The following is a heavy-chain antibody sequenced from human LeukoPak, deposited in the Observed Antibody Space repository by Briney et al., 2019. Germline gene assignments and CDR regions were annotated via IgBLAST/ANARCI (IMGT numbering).Heavy chain of an antibody. V-gene: IGHV3-30*02. Sequence: QSGGSPRLSCAASGFTFSSYGMHWVRQAPGKGLEWVAFIRYDGSNKYYADSVKGRFTISRDNSKNTLYLQMNSLRAEDTAVYYCARETYYDFWSGPDYWGQGTLVTVSS. CDR2: IRYDGSNK. CDR1: GFTFSSYG. D-gene: IGHD3-3*01. J-gene: IGHJ4*02. CDR3: ARETYYDFWSGPDY.